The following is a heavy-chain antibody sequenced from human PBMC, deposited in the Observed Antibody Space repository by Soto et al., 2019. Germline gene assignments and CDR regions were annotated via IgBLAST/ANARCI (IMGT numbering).Heavy chain of an antibody. V-gene: IGHV3-21*01. CDR1: GFTFSTYS. Sequence: EVQLVESGGGLVKPGGSLRLSCAASGFTFSTYSMNWVRQAPGKGLEWVSSISSSSSYIYYADSVKGRFTISRDNAKNSLYLQMNSLRAEHTAVYYCASMVIEVPTRRFWYFHLWGRGTLVTVSS. CDR2: ISSSSSYI. D-gene: IGHD5-12*01. J-gene: IGHJ2*01. CDR3: ASMVIEVPTRRFWYFHL.